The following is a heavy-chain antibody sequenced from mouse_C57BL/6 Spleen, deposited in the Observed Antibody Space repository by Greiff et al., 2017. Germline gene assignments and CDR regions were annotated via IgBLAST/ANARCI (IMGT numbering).Heavy chain of an antibody. CDR2: IDPSDSET. V-gene: IGHV1-52*01. Sequence: QVQLQQPGAELVRPGSSVKLSCKASGYTFTSYWMHWVKQRPIQGLEWIGNIDPSDSETHYNQKFKDKATLTVDKSSRTAYTQLSSLTSEDSAVYYCAREGNYGYYAMDYWGQGTSVTVSS. CDR1: GYTFTSYW. J-gene: IGHJ4*01. D-gene: IGHD2-1*01. CDR3: AREGNYGYYAMDY.